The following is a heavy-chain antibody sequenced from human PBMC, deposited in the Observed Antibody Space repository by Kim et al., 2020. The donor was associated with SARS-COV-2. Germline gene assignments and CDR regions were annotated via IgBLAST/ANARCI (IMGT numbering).Heavy chain of an antibody. J-gene: IGHJ4*02. Sequence: VTGRFTLSRDNSKNTLYLTMNSLRADDTAVYYCSKEPGYVLDGYYNRFDYWGQGILVTVSS. V-gene: IGHV3-23*01. CDR3: SKEPGYVLDGYYNRFDY. D-gene: IGHD3-9*01.